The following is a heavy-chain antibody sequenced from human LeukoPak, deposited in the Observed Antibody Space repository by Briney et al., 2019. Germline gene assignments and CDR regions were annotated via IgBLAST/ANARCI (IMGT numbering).Heavy chain of an antibody. V-gene: IGHV4-4*02. CDR1: GGSISGSNW. J-gene: IGHJ4*02. CDR2: IYHTGST. D-gene: IGHD6-13*01. CDR3: ASLLAAATYYFDY. Sequence: SGTLSLTCAVSGGSISGSNWWTWVRQPPGKGLEWIGEIYHTGSTNYNPSLKSRVTISVDKSKNQFSLNLSSVTAADTAFYYCASLLAAATYYFDYWGQGTLVTVSS.